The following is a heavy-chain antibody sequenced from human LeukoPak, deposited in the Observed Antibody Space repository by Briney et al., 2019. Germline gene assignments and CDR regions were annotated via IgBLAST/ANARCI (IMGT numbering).Heavy chain of an antibody. CDR2: IYPGDSDT. D-gene: IGHD4-11*01. J-gene: IGHJ5*02. V-gene: IGHV5-51*01. Sequence: GGSLKISCKGSGYSFTSYWIAWVRQMPGKGLEWMGIIYPGDSDTRYSPSFQGQVTISADKSISTAYLQWSSLKASDTAMYYCARHEGDYSKYSPFDPWGQGTMVTVSS. CDR3: ARHEGDYSKYSPFDP. CDR1: GYSFTSYW.